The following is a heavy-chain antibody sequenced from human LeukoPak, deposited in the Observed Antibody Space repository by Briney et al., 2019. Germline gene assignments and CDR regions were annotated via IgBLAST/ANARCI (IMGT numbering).Heavy chain of an antibody. D-gene: IGHD2-21*02. CDR3: TTVFVVTAIRTTLTIDY. Sequence: PGGSLRLSCAASGFTFSNAWMSWVRQAPGKGLEGVGRIKSKTDCGTTDYAAPVKGRFTISRDDSKNTLYLQMNSLQTEDTAVYYCTTVFVVTAIRTTLTIDYWGQGTLVTVSS. CDR1: GFTFSNAW. V-gene: IGHV3-15*01. CDR2: IKSKTDCGTT. J-gene: IGHJ4*02.